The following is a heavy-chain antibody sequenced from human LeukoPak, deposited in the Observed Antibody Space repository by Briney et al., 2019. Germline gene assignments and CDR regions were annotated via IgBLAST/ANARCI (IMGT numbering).Heavy chain of an antibody. D-gene: IGHD5-24*01. J-gene: IGHJ4*02. CDR3: AKDVDGYNSALGY. CDR1: GFNFGIYG. Sequence: GRSLRLSCTTSGFNFGIYGMHWVRQAPGKGLEWVAVMWDDGTNEYYVESVKGRFTISRDNSKNTLYLQMNSLRAEDTAVYYCAKDVDGYNSALGYWGQGTLVTVSS. V-gene: IGHV3-33*06. CDR2: MWDDGTNE.